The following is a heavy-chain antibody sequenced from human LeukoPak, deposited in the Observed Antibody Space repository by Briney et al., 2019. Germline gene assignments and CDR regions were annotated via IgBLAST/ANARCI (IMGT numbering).Heavy chain of an antibody. CDR3: AKTTVGYSSGRYPGWPADC. CDR1: GFTFNTYA. D-gene: IGHD6-19*01. Sequence: GGSLRLSCAASGFTFNTYAIYWVRQAPGKGLEWVSGICGSGGCAYYADSVKGRFTISRDNSKNTVYLQMNSLTADDTAVYYCAKTTVGYSSGRYPGWPADCWGQGTLVTVSP. J-gene: IGHJ4*02. V-gene: IGHV3-23*01. CDR2: ICGSGGCA.